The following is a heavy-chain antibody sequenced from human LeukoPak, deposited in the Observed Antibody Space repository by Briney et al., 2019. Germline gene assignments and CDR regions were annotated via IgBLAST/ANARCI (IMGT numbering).Heavy chain of an antibody. J-gene: IGHJ4*02. Sequence: PSETLSLTCTVSGGSMNDYYWTWIRQPPGRGLEWIGYMYYSGSTNYNPSLKSRVTISVDTSKNQFSLKLSSVTAADTAVYYCARVYYYDSSGSNMTPLYFDFWGQGTLVTVSS. CDR1: GGSMNDYY. CDR2: MYYSGST. V-gene: IGHV4-59*01. CDR3: ARVYYYDSSGSNMTPLYFDF. D-gene: IGHD3-22*01.